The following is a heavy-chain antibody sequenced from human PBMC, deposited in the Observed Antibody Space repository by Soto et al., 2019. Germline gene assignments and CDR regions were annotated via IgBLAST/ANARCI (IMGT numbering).Heavy chain of an antibody. CDR2: LSYRGGT. Sequence: QVQLQESGPGLVKPSEILSLTCTVSGDSISSNYWNWIRQPPGKGLEWIGYLSYRGGTNYKPSLKSRLTISVDTSKNQFSLKLSSVTAADTAVYYCARDPGYNYGDDYSYNGMDVWGQGTTVTVSS. CDR1: GDSISSNY. D-gene: IGHD5-18*01. V-gene: IGHV4-59*01. CDR3: ARDPGYNYGDDYSYNGMDV. J-gene: IGHJ6*02.